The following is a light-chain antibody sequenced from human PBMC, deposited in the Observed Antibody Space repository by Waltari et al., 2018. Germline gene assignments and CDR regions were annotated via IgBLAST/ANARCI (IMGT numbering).Light chain of an antibody. Sequence: DIVMTQSPDFLGVSLGERATINCRSNQTIFYRSNNKNYVSWYQQRPGQRPKLLLYWASTREYGVPDRFSGSGSGTDFTLTISSLQAEDVAVYYCQQYFDTPWTCGQGTKVDIK. CDR2: WAS. CDR1: QTIFYRSNNKNY. V-gene: IGKV4-1*01. CDR3: QQYFDTPWT. J-gene: IGKJ1*01.